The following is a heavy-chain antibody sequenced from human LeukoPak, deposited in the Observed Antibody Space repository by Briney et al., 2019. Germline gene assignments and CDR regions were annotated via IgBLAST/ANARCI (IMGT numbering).Heavy chain of an antibody. V-gene: IGHV3-30*14. CDR1: GVTFSSYD. Sequence: GGSLRLSCAVSGVTFSSYDFHWVRQTPGKGLEWVAMISYAGNDKYFADSVKGRFTISRDNSNNTLYLQMNSLRPEDTGVYYCARDGILPRFDYWGQGTLLTVSS. CDR3: ARDGILPRFDY. CDR2: ISYAGNDK. D-gene: IGHD2-15*01. J-gene: IGHJ4*02.